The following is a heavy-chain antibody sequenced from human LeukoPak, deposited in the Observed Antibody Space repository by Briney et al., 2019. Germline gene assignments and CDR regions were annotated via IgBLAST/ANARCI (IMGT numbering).Heavy chain of an antibody. CDR2: IYYSGST. V-gene: IGHV4-39*07. CDR3: ARVAIFSPYYYYGMDV. J-gene: IGHJ6*02. CDR1: GGSISSSSYY. Sequence: SETLSLTCTVSGGSISSSSYYWGWIRQPPGKGLEWIGSIYYSGSTYYNPSLKSRVTISVDTSKNQFSLKLSSVTAADTAVYYCARVAIFSPYYYYGMDVWGQGTTVTVSS. D-gene: IGHD3-3*01.